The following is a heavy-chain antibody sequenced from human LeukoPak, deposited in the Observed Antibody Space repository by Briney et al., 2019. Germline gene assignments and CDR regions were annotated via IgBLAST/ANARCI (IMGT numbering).Heavy chain of an antibody. CDR2: IYYTGRTNY. Sequence: PSETLSLTCIVSGGSISNYYWSWIRQPPGKGLEWIGYIYYTGRTNYNYNPSLKSRVTISVDTSKNQFSLKLSSVTAADTAVYYCARHVNDYVWGSYRDTDNWFDPWGQGTLVTVSS. CDR3: ARHVNDYVWGSYRDTDNWFDP. J-gene: IGHJ5*02. V-gene: IGHV4-59*08. CDR1: GGSISNYY. D-gene: IGHD3-16*02.